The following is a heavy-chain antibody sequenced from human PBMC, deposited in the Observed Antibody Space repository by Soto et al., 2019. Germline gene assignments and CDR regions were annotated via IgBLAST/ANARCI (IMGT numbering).Heavy chain of an antibody. J-gene: IGHJ6*02. CDR3: ARDRAPLLWFGDINYYYYYGMDV. D-gene: IGHD3-10*01. V-gene: IGHV1-3*01. CDR2: INAGNGNT. CDR1: GYTFTSYA. Sequence: ASVKVSCKASGYTFTSYAMHWVRQAPGQRLEWMGWINAGNGNTKYSQKFQGRVTITRDTSASTAYMELSSLRSEDTAVYYCARDRAPLLWFGDINYYYYYGMDVWGQGTMVTVSS.